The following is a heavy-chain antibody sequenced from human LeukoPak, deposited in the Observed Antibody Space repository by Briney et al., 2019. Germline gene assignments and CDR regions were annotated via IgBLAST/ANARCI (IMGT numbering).Heavy chain of an antibody. CDR2: IWYDGSNK. J-gene: IGHJ4*02. CDR1: GFTFSSYG. D-gene: IGHD3-22*01. CDR3: GRDLFMIVVPGQNVLDY. V-gene: IGHV3-33*01. Sequence: GRSLRLSCAASGFTFSSYGMHWVRQAPGKGLEWVAVIWYDGSNKYYADSVKGRFTISRDNSKNTLYLQMNSLRAEDTAVYYCGRDLFMIVVPGQNVLDYWGQGTLVTVSS.